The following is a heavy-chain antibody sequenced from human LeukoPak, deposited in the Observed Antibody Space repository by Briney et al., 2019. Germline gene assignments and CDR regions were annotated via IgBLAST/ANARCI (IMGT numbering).Heavy chain of an antibody. V-gene: IGHV1-69*05. CDR1: GGTFSSYA. CDR3: ARGPTLIWRYYFDY. Sequence: GASVKVSCKASGGTFSSYAISWVRQAPGQGLEWMGGIIPIFRTPNYALNFQGSVTITTDDSTSTAYMELSSLRSEDTAVYYCARGPTLIWRYYFDYWGQGTLVTVSS. D-gene: IGHD2-21*01. CDR2: IIPIFRTP. J-gene: IGHJ4*02.